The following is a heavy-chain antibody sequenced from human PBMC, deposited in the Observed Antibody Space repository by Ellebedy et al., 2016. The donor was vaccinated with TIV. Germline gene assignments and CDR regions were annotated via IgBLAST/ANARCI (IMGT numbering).Heavy chain of an antibody. CDR1: GGSISSGGYY. J-gene: IGHJ4*02. D-gene: IGHD3-9*01. V-gene: IGHV4-31*03. CDR3: ARGPWLSY. CDR2: IYYSGST. Sequence: SETLSLXCPVSGGSISSGGYYWSWIRQHPGKGLEWVGYIYYSGSTYYNPSLKSRVTISVDTSKNQFSLKLSSVTAADTAVYYCARGPWLSYWGQGTLVTVSS.